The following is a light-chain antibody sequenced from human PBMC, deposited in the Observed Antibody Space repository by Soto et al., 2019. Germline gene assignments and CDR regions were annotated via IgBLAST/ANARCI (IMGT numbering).Light chain of an antibody. V-gene: IGKV1-5*03. CDR1: QDIITW. Sequence: DIQMTQSASSVTASVGDRVTITCRASQDIITWLAWYQQKPGKAPKLLIYKASTLKSGVPSRFSGSGSGTEFTLTISSLPPDDFAPYYCQHPNSDSEAFGQRTKVDIK. CDR3: QHPNSDSEA. CDR2: KAS. J-gene: IGKJ1*01.